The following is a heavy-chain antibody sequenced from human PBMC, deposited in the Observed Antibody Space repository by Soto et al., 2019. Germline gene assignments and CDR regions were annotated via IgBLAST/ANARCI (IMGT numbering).Heavy chain of an antibody. CDR1: GYTFTSYD. CDR2: RNPNSGNT. V-gene: IGHV1-8*01. D-gene: IGHD1-26*01. J-gene: IGHJ4*02. Sequence: QVQLVQSGAEVKKPGASVKVSCKASGYTFTSYDINWVRQATEQGLECMGWRNPNSGNTGYAQKFQGRVTMTRNTSISTAYMELSSLRSEDTAVYYCARGSGGSYGVGIDYWGQGTLVTVSS. CDR3: ARGSGGSYGVGIDY.